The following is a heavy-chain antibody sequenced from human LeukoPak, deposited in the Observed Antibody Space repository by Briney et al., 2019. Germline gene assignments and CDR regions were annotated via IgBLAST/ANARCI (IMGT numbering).Heavy chain of an antibody. Sequence: ASVKVSCKASGYTFTDYYIHWVRQAPGQGLEWMGWINPTSGGTNSAQKFQGRVTMTRDTSISTAYMELSSLTSVDTAVYYCTRPAADNSWGQGTLVTVSS. CDR1: GYTFTDYY. J-gene: IGHJ4*02. CDR3: TRPAADNS. V-gene: IGHV1-2*02. D-gene: IGHD2-15*01. CDR2: INPTSGGT.